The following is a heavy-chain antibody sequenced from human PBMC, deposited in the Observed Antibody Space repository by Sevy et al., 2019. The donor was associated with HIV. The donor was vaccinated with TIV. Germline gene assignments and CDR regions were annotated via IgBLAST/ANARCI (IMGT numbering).Heavy chain of an antibody. V-gene: IGHV3-74*01. CDR3: ARGETTMFGVPVGYYGMDV. D-gene: IGHD3-3*01. CDR2: ISSDGSRT. CDR1: GFTFSSYW. J-gene: IGHJ6*02. Sequence: GGSLRLSCAASGFTFSSYWMHWVRQVPGKGLVWVSRISSDGSRTTYADSVKGRFTVSRDNAKNTLYLQMNSLRAEDTAVYYCARGETTMFGVPVGYYGMDVWGQGTTVTVSS.